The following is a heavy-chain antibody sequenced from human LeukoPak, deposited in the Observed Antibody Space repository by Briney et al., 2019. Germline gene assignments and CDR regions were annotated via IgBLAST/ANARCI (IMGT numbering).Heavy chain of an antibody. CDR1: GGSISSYY. Sequence: SETLSLTCTVSGGSISSYYWSWIRQPPGKGLEWIGYIYYSGSTNYNPSLKSRVTISVDTSKNQFSLKLSSVTAADTAVYYCARAKWELLRPYYFDHWGQGTLVTVSS. CDR3: ARAKWELLRPYYFDH. CDR2: IYYSGST. V-gene: IGHV4-59*01. D-gene: IGHD1-26*01. J-gene: IGHJ4*02.